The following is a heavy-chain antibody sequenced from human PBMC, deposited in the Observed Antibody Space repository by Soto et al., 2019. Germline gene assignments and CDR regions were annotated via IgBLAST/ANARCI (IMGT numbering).Heavy chain of an antibody. CDR3: ARDHGWLILDS. D-gene: IGHD6-19*01. Sequence: EVQLVESGGGPVKPGGSLRLSCAASGFAFNTYSMNWVRQAPGKGLEWVAFITRSSSYIYYADSVRGRFTLSRDNAKNSLYLQMNSLRAEDTAIYYCARDHGWLILDSWGQGTLVTVSS. CDR2: ITRSSSYI. CDR1: GFAFNTYS. V-gene: IGHV3-21*06. J-gene: IGHJ4*02.